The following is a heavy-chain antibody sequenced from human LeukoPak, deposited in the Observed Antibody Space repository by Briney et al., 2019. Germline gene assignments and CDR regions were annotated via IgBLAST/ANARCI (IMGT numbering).Heavy chain of an antibody. D-gene: IGHD1-26*01. CDR3: AREVGASGRTVYFDY. J-gene: IGHJ4*02. Sequence: SETLSLTCTVSGGSISSYYWSWIRQPAGKGLEWIGRIYTSGSTNYNPSLKSRVTMSVDTSKNQFSLKLSYVTAADTAVYYCAREVGASGRTVYFDYWGQGTLVTVSS. CDR2: IYTSGST. V-gene: IGHV4-4*07. CDR1: GGSISSYY.